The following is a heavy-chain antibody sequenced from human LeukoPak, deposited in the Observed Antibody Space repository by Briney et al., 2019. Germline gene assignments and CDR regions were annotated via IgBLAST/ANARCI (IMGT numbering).Heavy chain of an antibody. Sequence: RGSLRLSCTASGFTFSSHAMTWVRQAPGKGLEWVSTLSGADGIRYFASSVKGRFTISRDNAKNSLYLQMNSLRAEDTAVYYCARDTHCSSTSCTNYYYMDVWGKGTTVTVSS. D-gene: IGHD2-2*01. CDR1: GFTFSSHA. J-gene: IGHJ6*03. V-gene: IGHV3-23*01. CDR3: ARDTHCSSTSCTNYYYMDV. CDR2: LSGADGIR.